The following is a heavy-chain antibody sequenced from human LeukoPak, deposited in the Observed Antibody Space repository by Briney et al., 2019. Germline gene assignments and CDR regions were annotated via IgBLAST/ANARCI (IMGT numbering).Heavy chain of an antibody. V-gene: IGHV1-46*01. D-gene: IGHD3-22*01. J-gene: IGHJ4*02. CDR3: ARDKARHVVVITPYYFDY. CDR1: GGTFSSYA. Sequence: ASVKVSCKASGGTFSSYAISWVRQAPGQGLEWMGIINPSGGSTSYAQKFQGRVTMTRDTSTSTVYMELSSLRSEDTAVYYCARDKARHVVVITPYYFDYWGQGTLVTVSS. CDR2: INPSGGST.